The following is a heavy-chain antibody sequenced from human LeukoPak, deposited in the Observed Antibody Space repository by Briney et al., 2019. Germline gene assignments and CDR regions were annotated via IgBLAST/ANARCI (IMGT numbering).Heavy chain of an antibody. J-gene: IGHJ4*02. D-gene: IGHD1-26*01. CDR1: GYTFTSYG. CDR2: ISAYNGNT. Sequence: ASVKVSCKASGYTFTSYGISWVRQAPGQGLEWMGRISAYNGNTNYAQKLQGRVTMTEDTSTDTAYMELSSLRSEDTAVYYCATDPWYSGSYRDYWGQGTLVTVSS. V-gene: IGHV1-18*01. CDR3: ATDPWYSGSYRDY.